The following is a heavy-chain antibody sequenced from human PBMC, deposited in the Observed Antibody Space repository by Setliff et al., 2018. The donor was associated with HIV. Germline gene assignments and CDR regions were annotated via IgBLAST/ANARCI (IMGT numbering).Heavy chain of an antibody. CDR2: VNHNGNI. Sequence: SETLSLTCTLNGVPLSDYYWNWIRQSPGKGLEWVVEVNHNGNISYNPSLKSRVTVSVDTSKTQYSLKMISVTAADTAMYYCAISIVGVTSEMYWAQGTLVTVSS. D-gene: IGHD2-21*02. CDR1: GVPLSDYY. CDR3: AISIVGVTSEMY. J-gene: IGHJ4*02. V-gene: IGHV4-34*01.